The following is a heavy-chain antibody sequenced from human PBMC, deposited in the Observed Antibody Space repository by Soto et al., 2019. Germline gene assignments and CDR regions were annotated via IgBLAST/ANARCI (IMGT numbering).Heavy chain of an antibody. J-gene: IGHJ5*02. CDR1: GGSISRYY. V-gene: IGHV4-59*01. CDR3: ARDSSGRFDP. CDR2: IYYSGST. Sequence: PSETLSLTCRVSGGSISRYYWSWIRQPPGKGLEWIGRIYYSGSTNYNPSLKSRVTISPDTSKNQFSLKLSSVTSADTAVYYCARDSSGRFDPWGQGTLVTVSS.